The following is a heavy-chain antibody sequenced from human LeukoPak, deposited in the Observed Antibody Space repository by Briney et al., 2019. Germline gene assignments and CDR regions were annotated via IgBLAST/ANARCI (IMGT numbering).Heavy chain of an antibody. CDR3: ARFGYVAAVDV. CDR2: INPAGSET. J-gene: IGHJ4*02. Sequence: GGSLRLSCAASGFSFSAYWMTWVRQAPGTGLEWMANINPAGSETYYVDPVKGRFSISRDNAKNLDYLQMNSLRAEDTAVYHCARFGYVAAVDVWGQGTPVTVSS. D-gene: IGHD2-15*01. V-gene: IGHV3-7*01. CDR1: GFSFSAYW.